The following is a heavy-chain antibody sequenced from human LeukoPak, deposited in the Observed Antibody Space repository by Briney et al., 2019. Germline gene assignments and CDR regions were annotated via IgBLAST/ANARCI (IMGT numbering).Heavy chain of an antibody. CDR3: TTYYVGEGGRGH. CDR2: SGSP. CDR1: GDSVSSAGYH. Sequence: ETLSLTCSVSGDSVSSAGYHWSWIRQAPGKGLEWIGHSGSPSYNPSLKRRVMTSIDTSKNQFSLKVSTVTAADTAVYYCTTYYVGEGGRGHWGPGTLVTVSS. J-gene: IGHJ4*02. V-gene: IGHV4-61*08. D-gene: IGHD2-21*01.